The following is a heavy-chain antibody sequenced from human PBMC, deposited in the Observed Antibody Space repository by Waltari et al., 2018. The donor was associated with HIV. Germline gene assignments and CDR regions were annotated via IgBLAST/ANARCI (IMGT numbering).Heavy chain of an antibody. D-gene: IGHD3-16*01. CDR3: VRDTKSRVGGRPYWYLDL. V-gene: IGHV3-20*04. CDR1: GLQLDVCG. CDR2: IQWNGGST. J-gene: IGHJ2*01. Sequence: EEDLVESGGRVVGPGGSLRLSCEATGLQLDVCGIRWVRQVSGKGLEWVSDIQWNGGSTNYGDSVKGRFTVSRDNAKKSLFLQMDSLRVEDTALYYCVRDTKSRVGGRPYWYLDLWGRGTLVVVSS.